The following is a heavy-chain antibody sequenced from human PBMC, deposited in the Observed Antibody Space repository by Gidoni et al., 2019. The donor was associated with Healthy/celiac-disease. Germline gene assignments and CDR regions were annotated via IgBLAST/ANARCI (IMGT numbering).Heavy chain of an antibody. V-gene: IGHV1-69*01. CDR1: GGTFSSYA. J-gene: IGHJ6*02. D-gene: IGHD2-2*01. Sequence: QVQLVQSGAEVQKPGSSVKVSCKASGGTFSSYAISWVRQAPGQGLELMGGIIPIFGTANYAQKFQGRVTITADESTSTAYMELSSLRSEDTAVYYCAREGEDIVVVPAAMYTYGMDVWGQGTTVTVSS. CDR3: AREGEDIVVVPAAMYTYGMDV. CDR2: IIPIFGTA.